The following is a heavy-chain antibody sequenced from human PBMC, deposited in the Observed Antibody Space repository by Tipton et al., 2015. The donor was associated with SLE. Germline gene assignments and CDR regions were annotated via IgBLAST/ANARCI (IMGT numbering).Heavy chain of an antibody. CDR1: GFTFSSYG. CDR3: ARGVRRLELRFEGDAFDI. V-gene: IGHV3-30*19. J-gene: IGHJ3*02. D-gene: IGHD5-12*01. Sequence: SLRLSCAASGFTFSSYGMHWVRQAPGKGLEWVAVIWYDGSNKYYADSVKGRFTISRDNSKNTLYLQMNSLRAEDTAVYYCARGVRRLELRFEGDAFDIWGQGTMVTVSS. CDR2: IWYDGSNK.